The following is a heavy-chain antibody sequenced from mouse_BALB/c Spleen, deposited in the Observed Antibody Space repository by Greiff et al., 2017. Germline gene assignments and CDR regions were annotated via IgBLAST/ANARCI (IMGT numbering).Heavy chain of an antibody. V-gene: IGHV1-63*02. J-gene: IGHJ4*01. CDR2: IYPGGGYT. Sequence: QVQLQQSGAELVRPGTSVKISCKASGYTFTNSWLGWVKQRPGHGLEWIGDIYPGGGYTNYNEKFKGKATLTADTSSSTAYMQLSSLTSEDSAVYFCASRYGYAMDYWGQGTSVTVSS. CDR3: ASRYGYAMDY. CDR1: GYTFTNSW. D-gene: IGHD2-14*01.